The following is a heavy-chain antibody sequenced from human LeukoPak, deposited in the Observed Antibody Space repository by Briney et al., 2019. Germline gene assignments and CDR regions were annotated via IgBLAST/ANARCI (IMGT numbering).Heavy chain of an antibody. Sequence: PGGSLRLSCTVSGFTVSSNSMSWVRQAPGKGLEWVSRIDGDGTTTNYADSVKGRFTISRDNAKNTLYLQINSLSAEDTAVYYCYVHHYYYYMDVWGKGTTVTVSS. J-gene: IGHJ6*03. V-gene: IGHV3-74*01. D-gene: IGHD3-16*01. CDR2: IDGDGTTT. CDR3: YVHHYYYYMDV. CDR1: GFTVSSNS.